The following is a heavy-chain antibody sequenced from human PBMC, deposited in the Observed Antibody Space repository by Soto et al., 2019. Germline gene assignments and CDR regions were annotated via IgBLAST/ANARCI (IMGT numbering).Heavy chain of an antibody. D-gene: IGHD2-8*01. J-gene: IGHJ3*02. CDR1: GGSISSSSYY. Sequence: SETLSLTCTVSGGSISSSSYYWGWIRQPPGKGLEWIGSIYYSGSTYYNPSLKSRVTISVDTSKNQFSLKLSSVTAADTAVYYCARPPIVHRAYDIWGQGTMVTVS. CDR3: ARPPIVHRAYDI. CDR2: IYYSGST. V-gene: IGHV4-39*01.